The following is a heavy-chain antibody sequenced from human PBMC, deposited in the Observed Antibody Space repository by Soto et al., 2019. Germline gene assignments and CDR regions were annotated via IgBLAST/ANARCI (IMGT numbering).Heavy chain of an antibody. J-gene: IGHJ6*02. D-gene: IGHD2-2*01. CDR2: IRNSGNSM. V-gene: IGHV3-48*03. CDR3: ARPAPWCTSSSCSWANYGMDV. Sequence: GGSLRLSCAASGFTFRRYDMNWVRQAPGKGLEWVSYIRNSGNSMSYADSVKGRFTISRDNAKNSLFLQVNSLRVEDTAVYYCARPAPWCTSSSCSWANYGMDVWGQGTTVTVSS. CDR1: GFTFRRYD.